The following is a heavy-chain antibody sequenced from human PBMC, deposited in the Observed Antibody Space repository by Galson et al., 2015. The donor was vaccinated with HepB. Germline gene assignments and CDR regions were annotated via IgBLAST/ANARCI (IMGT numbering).Heavy chain of an antibody. CDR1: GYTFGTYG. Sequence: SVTVSCKASGYTFGTYGMTWVRQAPGQGLEWMGWISALNGDTNYAQKFQGRVTMTTDTSTSTAFMEVRGLRSDDTAVYYCARGYNGYGYYFDSWGQGTLVTVSS. J-gene: IGHJ4*02. CDR2: ISALNGDT. D-gene: IGHD5-12*01. CDR3: ARGYNGYGYYFDS. V-gene: IGHV1-18*01.